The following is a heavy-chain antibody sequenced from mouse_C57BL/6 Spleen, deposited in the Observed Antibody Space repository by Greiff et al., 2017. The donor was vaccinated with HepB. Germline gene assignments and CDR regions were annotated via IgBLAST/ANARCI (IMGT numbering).Heavy chain of an antibody. CDR2: IYPGDGDT. CDR1: GYAFSSYW. CDR3: ANRDYGNYWYFDV. J-gene: IGHJ1*03. D-gene: IGHD2-1*01. V-gene: IGHV1-80*01. Sequence: QVQLQQSGAELVKPGASVKISCKASGYAFSSYWMNWVKQRPGKGLEWIGQIYPGDGDTNYNGKFKGKSTLTADKSSSTAYMQLSSLTSEDSAVYFCANRDYGNYWYFDVWGTGTTVTVSS.